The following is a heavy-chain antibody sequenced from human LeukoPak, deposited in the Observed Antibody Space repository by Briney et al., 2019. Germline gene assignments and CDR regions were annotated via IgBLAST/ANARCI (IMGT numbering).Heavy chain of an antibody. J-gene: IGHJ4*02. CDR3: AKGSRIAAAGTVYFDY. CDR1: GFTFSSYG. V-gene: IGHV3-30*02. D-gene: IGHD6-13*01. CDR2: IWYDGSNK. Sequence: GGSLRLSCAASGFTFSSYGMHWVRQAPGKGLEWVAFIWYDGSNKYYADSVKGRFTISRDNSKNTLYLQMNSLRAEDTAVYYCAKGSRIAAAGTVYFDYWGQGTLVTVSS.